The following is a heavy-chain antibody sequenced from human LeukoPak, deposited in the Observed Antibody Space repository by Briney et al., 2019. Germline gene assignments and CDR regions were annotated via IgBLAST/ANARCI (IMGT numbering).Heavy chain of an antibody. D-gene: IGHD3-9*01. CDR3: ARVELRYFDWLSHFDY. Sequence: SETLSLTCAVYGGSFSSYYWSWIRQPPGKGLEWIGEINHSGSTNYNPSLKSRVTISVDTSKNQFSLKLSSVTAADTAVYYCARVELRYFDWLSHFDYWGQGTLVTVSS. CDR2: INHSGST. J-gene: IGHJ4*02. V-gene: IGHV4-34*01. CDR1: GGSFSSYY.